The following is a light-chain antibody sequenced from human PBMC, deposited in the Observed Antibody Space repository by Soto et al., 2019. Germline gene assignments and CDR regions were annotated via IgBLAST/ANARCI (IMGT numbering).Light chain of an antibody. Sequence: IQLTQSPSSLSASVGDRVAITCRTSQSINNYLNWYQQKPGKAPKVLIYDATRLQSGVPSRFSGGGSGTDFTLTISRLEPEDFAVYYCQQYGSSGTLGQGTKVDIK. V-gene: IGKV1-39*01. CDR3: QQYGSSGT. CDR2: DAT. J-gene: IGKJ1*01. CDR1: QSINNY.